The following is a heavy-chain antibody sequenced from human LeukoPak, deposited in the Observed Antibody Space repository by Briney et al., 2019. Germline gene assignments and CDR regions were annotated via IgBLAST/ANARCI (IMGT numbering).Heavy chain of an antibody. V-gene: IGHV3-9*03. D-gene: IGHD6-19*01. CDR2: ISWNSYSI. J-gene: IGHJ4*02. CDR1: GFTFDDYA. CDR3: AKDSSGWPLFDY. Sequence: GGSLRLSCAASGFTFDDYAMHWVRQSPGKGLEWVSGISWNSYSIGYADSVRGRFTISRDNAKNSLYLQMNSLRAEDMAFYYCAKDSSGWPLFDYWGQGTLVTVSS.